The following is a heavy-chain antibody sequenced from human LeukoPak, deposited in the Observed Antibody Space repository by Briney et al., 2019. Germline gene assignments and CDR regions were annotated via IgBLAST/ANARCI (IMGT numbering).Heavy chain of an antibody. CDR3: AKDGGRVDTAMVLPYYFDY. V-gene: IGHV3-48*03. D-gene: IGHD5-18*01. J-gene: IGHJ4*02. CDR2: ISHGVSTI. CDR1: GFTFSSYE. Sequence: GGSLRLSCAASGFTFSSYEMNWVRQAPGKGLEWVSYISHGVSTIYYADSVKGRFTISRDNSKNTLYLQMNSLRAEDTAVYYCAKDGGRVDTAMVLPYYFDYWGQGTLVTVSS.